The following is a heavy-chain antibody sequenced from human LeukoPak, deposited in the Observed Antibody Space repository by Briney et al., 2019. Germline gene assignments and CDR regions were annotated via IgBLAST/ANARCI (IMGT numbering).Heavy chain of an antibody. J-gene: IGHJ4*02. V-gene: IGHV3-23*01. CDR1: GFTFSSYA. D-gene: IGHD3-10*01. CDR3: AKSYYGSGSMFVVDY. Sequence: GGSLRLSCAASGFTFSSYAMSWVRQAPGKGLEWVSAISGSGGSTYYADSVKGRFTISRDNSKNTLYLQMNSLRAEDTAVYYCAKSYYGSGSMFVVDYWGQGTLVTVSS. CDR2: ISGSGGST.